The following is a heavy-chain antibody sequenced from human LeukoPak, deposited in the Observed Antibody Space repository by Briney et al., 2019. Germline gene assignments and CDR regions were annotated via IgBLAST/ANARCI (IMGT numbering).Heavy chain of an antibody. V-gene: IGHV4-59*01. CDR3: ARARNTVTNRYYYYYMDV. J-gene: IGHJ6*03. Sequence: SETLSLTCTDSGGSISSYYWSWIRQPPGKGLEWFGYIYYSGSTNYNPSLKRRVTISVDTSKNQFSLKLSPVTAADTAVYYCARARNTVTNRYYYYYMDVWGKGTTVTISS. CDR2: IYYSGST. D-gene: IGHD4-17*01. CDR1: GGSISSYY.